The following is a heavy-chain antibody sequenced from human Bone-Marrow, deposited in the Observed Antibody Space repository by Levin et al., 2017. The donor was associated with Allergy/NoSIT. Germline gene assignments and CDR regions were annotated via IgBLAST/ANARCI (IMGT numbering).Heavy chain of an antibody. Sequence: GGSLRLSCATSGFAFSDYAVHWVRQAPGKGLEWVGFIRSKTFGATTEYASTVKGRFTISRDESKNIAYLQMNSLQSNDTAVYYCAREKGDFGDNVGFFQVWGQGTLVTVAS. J-gene: IGHJ1*01. CDR1: GFAFSDYA. V-gene: IGHV3-49*04. D-gene: IGHD4-17*01. CDR3: AREKGDFGDNVGFFQV. CDR2: IRSKTFGATT.